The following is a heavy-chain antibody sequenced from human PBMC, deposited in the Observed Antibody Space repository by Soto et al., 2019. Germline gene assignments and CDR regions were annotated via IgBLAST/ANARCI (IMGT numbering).Heavy chain of an antibody. J-gene: IGHJ6*02. CDR1: GGTFSSYA. CDR2: IIPIFGTA. D-gene: IGHD3-16*01. CDR3: ARGKRTPYTANYYYGMDV. Sequence: QVQLVQSGAEVKKPGSSVKVSCKASGGTFSSYAISWVRQAPGQGLEGMGGIIPIFGTANYAQKFQGRVTITADESTSTAYMELSSLRSEDTAVYYCARGKRTPYTANYYYGMDVWGQGTTVPVSS. V-gene: IGHV1-69*01.